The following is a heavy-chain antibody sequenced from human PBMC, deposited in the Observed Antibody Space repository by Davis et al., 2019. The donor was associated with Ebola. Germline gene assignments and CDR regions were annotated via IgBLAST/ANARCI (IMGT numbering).Heavy chain of an antibody. CDR1: GGSFSGYY. CDR3: ARVNPYYYYGMDV. Sequence: SETLSLTCAVYGGSFSGYYWSWIRQPPGKGLEWIGEINHSGSTSYNPSLKSRVTISVDTSKNQFSLKLSSVTAADTAVYYCARVNPYYYYGMDVWGQGTTVTVSS. J-gene: IGHJ6*02. V-gene: IGHV4-34*01. CDR2: INHSGST.